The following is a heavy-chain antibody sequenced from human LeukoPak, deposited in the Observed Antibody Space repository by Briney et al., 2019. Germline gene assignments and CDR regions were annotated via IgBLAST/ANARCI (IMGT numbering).Heavy chain of an antibody. CDR3: ARGELNYYYDSSGYPTLFDY. V-gene: IGHV4-59*12. CDR2: IYYSGST. D-gene: IGHD3-22*01. J-gene: IGHJ4*02. CDR1: GGSISSYC. Sequence: SETLSLTCTVSGGSISSYCWSWIRQPPGKGLEWIGYIYYSGSTNYNPSLKSRVTISVDRSKNQFSLKLSSVTAADTAVYYCARGELNYYYDSSGYPTLFDYWGQGTLVTVSS.